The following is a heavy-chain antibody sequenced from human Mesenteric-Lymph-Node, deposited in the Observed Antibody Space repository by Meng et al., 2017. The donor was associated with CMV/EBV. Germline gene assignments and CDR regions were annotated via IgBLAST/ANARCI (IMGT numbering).Heavy chain of an antibody. D-gene: IGHD3-22*01. Sequence: SGFSLSSYAMSWVRQAPGRGLEWVSTISSSGGGGNTYYADSVKGRFTISRDNSKNTLYLQMNSLRAEDTAVYYCAAPNYYDSSGSSDYWGQGTLVTVSS. CDR1: GFSLSSYA. V-gene: IGHV3-23*01. CDR2: ISSSGGGGNT. J-gene: IGHJ4*02. CDR3: AAPNYYDSSGSSDY.